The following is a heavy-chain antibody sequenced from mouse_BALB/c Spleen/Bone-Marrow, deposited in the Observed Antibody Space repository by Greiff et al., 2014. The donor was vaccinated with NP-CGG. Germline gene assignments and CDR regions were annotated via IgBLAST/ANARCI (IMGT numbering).Heavy chain of an antibody. CDR1: GYTFSSYW. Sequence: QVQLQQPGAELMKPGASVKISCKATGYTFSSYWIEWVKQRPGHGLEWIGEILPGSGNTNYNEKFKDKATFTADTSSNTAYMQLSSLTSEDSAVYYCAREGITTVVEMDYWGQGTSVTVSS. CDR2: ILPGSGNT. D-gene: IGHD1-1*01. CDR3: AREGITTVVEMDY. J-gene: IGHJ4*01. V-gene: IGHV1-9*01.